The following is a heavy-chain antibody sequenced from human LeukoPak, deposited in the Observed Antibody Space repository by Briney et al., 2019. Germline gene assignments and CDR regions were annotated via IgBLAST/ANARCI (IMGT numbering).Heavy chain of an antibody. CDR1: GGSISSSSYY. V-gene: IGHV4-39*01. J-gene: IGHJ4*02. CDR3: ARRVKYSSGWYPYYFDY. D-gene: IGHD6-19*01. CDR2: IYYSGST. Sequence: SETLSLTCTVSGGSISSSSYYWGWIRQPPGKGLEWIGSIYYSGSTYYNPSLKSRVTISVDTSKNQFSLKLSSVTAADTAVYYCARRVKYSSGWYPYYFDYWGQGTLVTVSS.